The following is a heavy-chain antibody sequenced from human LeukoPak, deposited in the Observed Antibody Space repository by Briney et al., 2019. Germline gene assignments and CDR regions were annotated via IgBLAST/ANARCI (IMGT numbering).Heavy chain of an antibody. Sequence: SVKVSCKASGGTFSSYAISWVRQAPGQGLEWMGRIIPILGIANYAQKFQGRVTITADKSTSTAYMELSSLRADDTAVYFCARGPGLNDGFPYDYWGQGILVTVSS. D-gene: IGHD1-1*01. J-gene: IGHJ4*02. CDR3: ARGPGLNDGFPYDY. CDR1: GGTFSSYA. V-gene: IGHV1-69*04. CDR2: IIPILGIA.